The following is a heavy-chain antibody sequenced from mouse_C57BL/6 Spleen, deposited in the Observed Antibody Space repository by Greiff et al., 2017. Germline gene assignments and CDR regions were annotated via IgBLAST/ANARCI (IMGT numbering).Heavy chain of an antibody. J-gene: IGHJ2*01. D-gene: IGHD1-1*01. Sequence: QVQLQQSGAELVRPGSSVKLSCKASGYTFTSYWMDWVKQRPGQGLEWIGNIYPSDSETHYNQKFKDKATLTVDKSSSTAYMQLSSLTSEDSAVYYCARSGFTTVVAHYFDYWGQGTTLTVSS. CDR1: GYTFTSYW. CDR2: IYPSDSET. CDR3: ARSGFTTVVAHYFDY. V-gene: IGHV1-61*01.